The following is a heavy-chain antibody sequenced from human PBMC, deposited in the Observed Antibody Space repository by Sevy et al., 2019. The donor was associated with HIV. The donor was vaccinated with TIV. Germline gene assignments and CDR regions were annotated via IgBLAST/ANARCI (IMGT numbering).Heavy chain of an antibody. CDR2: IIPRVGLT. D-gene: IGHD2-21*01. CDR1: GGSLSDYG. J-gene: IGHJ4*02. Sequence: ASVKVSCKASGGSLSDYGMNWVRQAAGQGLEWTGGIIPRVGLTNYAQKFHDRVTITADESTSTVYIEVRRLTSEDTGVYYCASVRPCGGDCYFFDSWGQGTLVTVSS. V-gene: IGHV1-69*10. CDR3: ASVRPCGGDCYFFDS.